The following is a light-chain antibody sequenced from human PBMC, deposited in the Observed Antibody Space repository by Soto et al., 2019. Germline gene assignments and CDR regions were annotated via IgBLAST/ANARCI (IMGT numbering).Light chain of an antibody. Sequence: EIVLTQSPGTLSFSPGERVALSCRASQSVSSTSIAWYQQKPGQAPRLLIYDSSSRATDIPDRFSGSGSGTDFTLTISRLEPEDFAVYYCQQYGGSPPKYTFGQGTKLEIK. CDR3: QQYGGSPPKYT. CDR2: DSS. CDR1: QSVSSTS. V-gene: IGKV3-20*01. J-gene: IGKJ2*01.